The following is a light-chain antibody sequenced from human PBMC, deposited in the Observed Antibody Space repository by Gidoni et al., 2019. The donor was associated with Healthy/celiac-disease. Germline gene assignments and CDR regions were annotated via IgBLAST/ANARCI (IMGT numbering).Light chain of an antibody. V-gene: IGLV2-8*01. CDR3: SSYAGSNVV. CDR1: SSDVGGYNY. Sequence: QSALTQPPSPSGSPGQSVTISCTGTSSDVGGYNYVSWYQQHPGKAPKLMIYEVSKRPSGVPDRFSGSKSGNTASLTGSGLQAEDEADYYCSSYAGSNVVFGGGTKLTVL. J-gene: IGLJ2*01. CDR2: EVS.